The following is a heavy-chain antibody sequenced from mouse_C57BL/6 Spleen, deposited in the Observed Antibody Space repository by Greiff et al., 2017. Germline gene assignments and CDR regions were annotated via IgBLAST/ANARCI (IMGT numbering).Heavy chain of an antibody. Sequence: EVQVVESGGDLVKPGGSLKLSCAASGFTFSSYGMSWVRQTPDKRLEWVATISSGGSYTYYPDSVKGRFTISSYNAKNTLYLQMSSLKSEDTAMYYCARKEKLYAMDYWGQGTSVTVSS. CDR2: ISSGGSYT. V-gene: IGHV5-6*01. CDR3: ARKEKLYAMDY. CDR1: GFTFSSYG. J-gene: IGHJ4*01.